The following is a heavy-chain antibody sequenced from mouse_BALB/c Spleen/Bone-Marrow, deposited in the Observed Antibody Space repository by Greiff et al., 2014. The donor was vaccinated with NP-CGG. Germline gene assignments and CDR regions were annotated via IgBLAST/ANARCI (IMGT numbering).Heavy chain of an antibody. CDR3: ARLLRLRYFDY. CDR1: GFAFSSYD. J-gene: IGHJ2*01. V-gene: IGHV5-9*02. CDR2: ISSGGSYT. Sequence: VQLKESGGGLVKPGGSLKLSCAASGFAFSSYDMSWVRETPEKRLEWVATISSGGSYTYYPDSVKGRFTISRDNARNTLYLQMSSLRSEDTALYYCARLLRLRYFDYWGQGTTLTVSS. D-gene: IGHD1-2*01.